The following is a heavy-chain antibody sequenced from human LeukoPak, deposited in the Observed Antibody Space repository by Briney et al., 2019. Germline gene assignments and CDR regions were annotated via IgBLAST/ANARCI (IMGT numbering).Heavy chain of an antibody. CDR1: GGSFSGYY. J-gene: IGHJ4*02. CDR3: ARDTIPIDY. CDR2: INHSGST. Sequence: PSETLSLTCAVYGGSFSGYYWSWIRQPPGKGLEWIGEINHSGSTNYNPSLKSRVTISVDTSKNQFSLKLSSVTAADTAVYYCARDTIPIDYWGQGTLVTVSS. D-gene: IGHD3-9*01. V-gene: IGHV4-34*01.